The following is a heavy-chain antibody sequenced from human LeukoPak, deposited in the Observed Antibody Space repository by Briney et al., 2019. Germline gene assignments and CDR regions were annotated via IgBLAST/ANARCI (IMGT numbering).Heavy chain of an antibody. D-gene: IGHD1-26*01. CDR3: ARGGSYGAY. V-gene: IGHV3-48*03. Sequence: GGSLRLSCAASGFSFSSYEMNWVRQAPGKGLEWVAYISSSGSTIHYADSVKGRFTISRDNAKNSLYLQMNSLRAEDTAVYYCARGGSYGAYWGQGTLVTVSS. J-gene: IGHJ4*02. CDR2: ISSSGSTI. CDR1: GFSFSSYE.